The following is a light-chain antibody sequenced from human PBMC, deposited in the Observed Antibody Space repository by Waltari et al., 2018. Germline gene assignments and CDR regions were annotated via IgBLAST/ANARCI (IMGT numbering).Light chain of an antibody. CDR2: ENR. Sequence: QSVLTQPPSVSAAPGPQVTIPCLGSSSNIGTSFVTCYQQFPGTAPQLLIYENRKRPSEIPDRFSGSKSGTSATLVITELQTGDEADYYCGAWDSSLSAGGVFGGGTKVTVL. J-gene: IGLJ3*02. CDR1: SSNIGTSF. V-gene: IGLV1-51*02. CDR3: GAWDSSLSAGGV.